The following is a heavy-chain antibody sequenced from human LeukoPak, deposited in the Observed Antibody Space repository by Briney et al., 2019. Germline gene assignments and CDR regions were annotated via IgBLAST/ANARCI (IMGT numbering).Heavy chain of an antibody. V-gene: IGHV3-21*01. J-gene: IGHJ6*02. Sequence: PGGSLRLSCAASGFTFSSYSMNWVRQAPGKGLEWDSSISSSSSYIYYADSVKGRFTISRDNAKNSLYLQMNSLRAEDTAVYYCARDLDGSGSYPYYYYGMDVWGQGTTVTVSS. CDR1: GFTFSSYS. CDR2: ISSSSSYI. D-gene: IGHD3-10*01. CDR3: ARDLDGSGSYPYYYYGMDV.